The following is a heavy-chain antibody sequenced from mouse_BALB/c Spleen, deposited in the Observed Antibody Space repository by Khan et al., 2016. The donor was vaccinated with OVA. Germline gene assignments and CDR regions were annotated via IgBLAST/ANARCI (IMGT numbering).Heavy chain of an antibody. D-gene: IGHD1-2*01. Sequence: MQLEESGAELVKPGASVKLSCTGSGFNIKDTYIQWVKQRPEQGLEWIGRIDPANGKTIFDPKFQVKATITADTSSNTAYLHLSSLTSEDTVVYYCASSLLLYAMDYWGQGTSVTVSS. CDR3: ASSLLLYAMDY. V-gene: IGHV14-3*02. CDR1: GFNIKDTY. J-gene: IGHJ4*01. CDR2: IDPANGKT.